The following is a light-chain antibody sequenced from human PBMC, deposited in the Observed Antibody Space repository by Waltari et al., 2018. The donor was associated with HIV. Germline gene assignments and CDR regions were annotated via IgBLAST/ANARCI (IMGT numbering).Light chain of an antibody. CDR1: TSDIGGYNY. CDR3: SSYAPTNKFYVL. Sequence: QSALPQPPSASGSPGPSVTMSCTGTTSDIGGYNYVSWYQQHPGKAPKLIMTEVTKRPSGVPDRFSGSKSGNTASLTVSGLQAEDEAHYYCSSYAPTNKFYVLFGGGTTLTVL. V-gene: IGLV2-8*01. CDR2: EVT. J-gene: IGLJ2*01.